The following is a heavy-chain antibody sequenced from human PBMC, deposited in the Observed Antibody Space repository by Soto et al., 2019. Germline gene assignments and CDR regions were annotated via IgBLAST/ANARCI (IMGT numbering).Heavy chain of an antibody. Sequence: QVQLQESGPGLVKPSQSLSLTCSVSGGSINSGGYYWSWIRQHPGKGLEWIGSIFYSGSTYYNPSLKSRITISVDTSKNQFSPKLKSVTVADTAVYDCARDRGDYDFWSGTGGYFDFWGQGTLVTVSS. CDR1: GGSINSGGYY. J-gene: IGHJ4*02. D-gene: IGHD3-3*01. V-gene: IGHV4-31*03. CDR3: ARDRGDYDFWSGTGGYFDF. CDR2: IFYSGST.